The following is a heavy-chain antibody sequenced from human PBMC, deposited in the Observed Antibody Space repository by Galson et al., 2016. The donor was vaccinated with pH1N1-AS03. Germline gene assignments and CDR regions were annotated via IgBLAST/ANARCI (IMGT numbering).Heavy chain of an antibody. CDR3: ARDLEEASGSLDVDY. CDR1: GFTFSNYD. CDR2: ISSSGTV. D-gene: IGHD3-10*01. J-gene: IGHJ4*02. V-gene: IGHV3-69-1*01. Sequence: SLRLSCAASGFTFSNYDMNWVRLAPGKGLEWVSYISSSGTVYYTDSVKGRFTISRDKAKNSLYLQMNSLRAEDTAVYYCARDLEEASGSLDVDYWGQGTLVTVSS.